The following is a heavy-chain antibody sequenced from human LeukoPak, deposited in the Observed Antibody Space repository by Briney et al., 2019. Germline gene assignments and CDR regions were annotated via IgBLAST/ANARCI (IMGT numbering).Heavy chain of an antibody. Sequence: VGSLRLSCSASGFTLSTYAMHWVRQAPGKGLEYVSAISSDGDSTYNADSVKGRFTISRDNSKNTLYLQMSNLRTEDTAVYYCVRSSASSGPNSFDPWGQGTLVIVSS. CDR2: ISSDGDST. CDR1: GFTLSTYA. CDR3: VRSSASSGPNSFDP. J-gene: IGHJ5*02. D-gene: IGHD1-7*01. V-gene: IGHV3-64D*09.